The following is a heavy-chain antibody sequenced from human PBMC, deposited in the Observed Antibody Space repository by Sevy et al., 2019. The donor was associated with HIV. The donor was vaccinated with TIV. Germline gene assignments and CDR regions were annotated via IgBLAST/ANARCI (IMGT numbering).Heavy chain of an antibody. D-gene: IGHD6-19*01. V-gene: IGHV1-69*13. Sequence: ASVKVSCKASGGTFSSYGIRWVRQAPGQGLEWMGGIIPILGTVNYAQKFQGRVTITGDESTKTAYMELSSLRSEDTAVYYCARGGGNGWYYFDYWGQETLVTVSS. CDR1: GGTFSSYG. CDR2: IIPILGTV. CDR3: ARGGGNGWYYFDY. J-gene: IGHJ4*02.